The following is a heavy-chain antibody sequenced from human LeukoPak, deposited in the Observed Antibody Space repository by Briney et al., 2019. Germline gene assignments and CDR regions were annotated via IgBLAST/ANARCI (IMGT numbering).Heavy chain of an antibody. CDR3: ATGAPLYSSGWYDLDY. CDR2: FDPEDGET. J-gene: IGHJ4*02. V-gene: IGHV1-24*01. Sequence: ASVKVSCKVSGYTLTELSMHWVRQAPGKGLEWMGGFDPEDGETIYAQKFQGRVTMTEDTSTDTAYMELSSLRPEDTAVYYCATGAPLYSSGWYDLDYWGQGTLVTVSS. CDR1: GYTLTELS. D-gene: IGHD6-19*01.